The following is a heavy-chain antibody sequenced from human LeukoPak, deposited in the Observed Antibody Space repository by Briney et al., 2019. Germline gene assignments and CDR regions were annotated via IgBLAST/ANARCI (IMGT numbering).Heavy chain of an antibody. V-gene: IGHV3-7*01. Sequence: PGGSLRLSCAASGFTFSGYYMSWIRQPPGKGLEWVAKIKQDGSEKYYVDSVKGRFTISRDNAKNSLYLQMNSLRAEDTAVYYCARGPTRANSSDYWGQGTLLTVSS. CDR1: GFTFSGYY. CDR2: IKQDGSEK. J-gene: IGHJ4*02. CDR3: ARGPTRANSSDY. D-gene: IGHD2/OR15-2a*01.